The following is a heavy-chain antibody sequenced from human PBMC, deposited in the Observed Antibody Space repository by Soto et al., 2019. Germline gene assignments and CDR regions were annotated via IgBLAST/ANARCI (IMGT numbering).Heavy chain of an antibody. V-gene: IGHV3-23*01. CDR2: ISGSGGST. CDR3: AKGVGSYSDFWSGYYDY. J-gene: IGHJ4*02. D-gene: IGHD3-3*01. CDR1: GFTFSSYA. Sequence: GGSLRLSCAASGFTFSSYAMSWVRQAPGKGLEWVSAISGSGGSTYYADSVKGRFTISRDNSKNTLYLQMNSLRAEDTAVYCCAKGVGSYSDFWSGYYDYWGQGTLVTVSS.